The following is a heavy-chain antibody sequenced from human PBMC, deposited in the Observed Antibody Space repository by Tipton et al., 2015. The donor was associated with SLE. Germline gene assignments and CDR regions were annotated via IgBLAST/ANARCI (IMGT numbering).Heavy chain of an antibody. Sequence: SLRLSCAASGFTFSDYAMTWVRQAPGKGLDWVSVLYSGGSTYYADSVKGRFTISRDSTKNTLYLQMNSLRVEDTAVYYCARVSVAGTFGGDFQVWGQGTLVTVAS. V-gene: IGHV3-66*02. J-gene: IGHJ1*01. CDR2: LYSGGST. CDR3: ARVSVAGTFGGDFQV. CDR1: GFTFSDYA. D-gene: IGHD3-16*01.